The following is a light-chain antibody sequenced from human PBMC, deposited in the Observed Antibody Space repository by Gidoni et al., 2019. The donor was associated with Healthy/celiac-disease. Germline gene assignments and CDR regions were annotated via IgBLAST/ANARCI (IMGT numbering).Light chain of an antibody. CDR1: QSISSY. CDR3: QQSYSTTIT. J-gene: IGKJ5*01. Sequence: DIQMTQSPSSLSASVGDRVTITCRASQSISSYLNWYQQKPGKAPKLLIYAASSLQSGVPSRFSGSGSVTDFTFTISSLQPEDFATYYCQQSYSTTITFGQGTRLEIK. CDR2: AAS. V-gene: IGKV1-39*01.